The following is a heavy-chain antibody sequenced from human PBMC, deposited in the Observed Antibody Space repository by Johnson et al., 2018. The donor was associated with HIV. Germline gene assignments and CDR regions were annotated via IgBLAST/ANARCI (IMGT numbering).Heavy chain of an antibody. CDR3: AKDTRYCNSATCYGAFDI. CDR2: ISYDGSDK. J-gene: IGHJ3*02. Sequence: QVQLVESGGGVVQPGRSLRLSCAASGFTFSSYAMHWVRQAPAKGLEWVAVISYDGSDKYYADSVKGRFTISRDNSKNTLYLQMNSLRAEDTAVYYCAKDTRYCNSATCYGAFDIWGQGTMVTVSS. CDR1: GFTFSSYA. D-gene: IGHD2-2*01. V-gene: IGHV3-30*04.